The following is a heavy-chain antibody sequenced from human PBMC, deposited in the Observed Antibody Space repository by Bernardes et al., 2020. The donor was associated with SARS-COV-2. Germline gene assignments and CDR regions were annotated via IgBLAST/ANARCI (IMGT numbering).Heavy chain of an antibody. Sequence: GGSLRLSCSASGFTFSAYSLHWVRQAPGKGLDYVSTISSDGGFTYHAESVRGRFTISRDNSMNTLYLQMSSLGPEDTAVYYCVKESSSGMDVWGQGTTVTVSS. D-gene: IGHD3-10*01. J-gene: IGHJ6*02. CDR1: GFTFSAYS. CDR3: VKESSSGMDV. CDR2: ISSDGGFT. V-gene: IGHV3-64D*06.